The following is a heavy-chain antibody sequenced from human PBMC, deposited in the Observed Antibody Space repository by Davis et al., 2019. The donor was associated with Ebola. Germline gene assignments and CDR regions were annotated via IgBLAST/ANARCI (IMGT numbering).Heavy chain of an antibody. CDR3: AKGFGDHEGDIEY. D-gene: IGHD3-16*01. Sequence: PGGSLRLSCAASGFTFSSYTMNWVRQAPGKGLEYVANINGGGTRTYYAAFVEGRFTLSRDNSKNTLYLEMNSLRVEDTALYYCAKGFGDHEGDIEYWGLGTPVTVSS. J-gene: IGHJ4*02. V-gene: IGHV3-23*01. CDR2: INGGGTRT. CDR1: GFTFSSYT.